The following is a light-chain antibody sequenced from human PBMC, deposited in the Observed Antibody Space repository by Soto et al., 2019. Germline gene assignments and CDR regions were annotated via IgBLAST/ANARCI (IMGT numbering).Light chain of an antibody. CDR3: CSHAGSSTYL. J-gene: IGLJ1*01. CDR1: SSDVGGYNY. CDR2: EVT. V-gene: IGLV2-14*01. Sequence: QSALTQPASVSGSPGQSITISCTGTSSDVGGYNYVSWYQQHPGKAPKLMIYEVTKRPSGVPDRFSGSKSGNTASLTISGLQTDDEADYYCCSHAGSSTYLFGTGTKVTVL.